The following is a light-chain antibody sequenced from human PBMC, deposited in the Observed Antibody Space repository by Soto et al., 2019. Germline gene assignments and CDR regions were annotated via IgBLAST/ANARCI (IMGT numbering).Light chain of an antibody. J-gene: IGKJ2*01. CDR2: QGS. Sequence: DIQMTQSPSTLSASVGDRGTITCRASLRLRYWLAWYQQKPGKAPKLLIYQGSTLQRGVPSRFSGSGAGSEFSLTINGLQPDDFATYYCQRYRTYPYSFGPGTKLEIK. CDR1: LRLRYW. V-gene: IGKV1-5*03. CDR3: QRYRTYPYS.